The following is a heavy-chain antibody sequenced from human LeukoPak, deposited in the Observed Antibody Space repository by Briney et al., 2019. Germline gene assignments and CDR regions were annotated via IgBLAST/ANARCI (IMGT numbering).Heavy chain of an antibody. Sequence: SETLSLTCTVSGGSIISSTYYWGWVRQSPGKGLEWIGNIYYSGTTYYNPSLKSRVTISEDTSRNRFSLMLSSVTAADTAIYCCARQVSDYYYHYMDVWGEGTTVIVSS. V-gene: IGHV4-39*01. CDR1: GGSIISSTYY. J-gene: IGHJ6*03. CDR2: IYYSGTT. CDR3: ARQVSDYYYHYMDV.